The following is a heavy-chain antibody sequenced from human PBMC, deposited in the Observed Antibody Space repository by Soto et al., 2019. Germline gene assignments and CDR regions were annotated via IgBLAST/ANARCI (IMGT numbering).Heavy chain of an antibody. Sequence: GGSLRLSXAASGFTFSSYSMNWVRQAPGKGLEWVSSISSSSSYIYYADSVKGRFTISRDNAKNSLYLQMNSLRAEDTAVYYCARPSGRHYYHGMDVWGQGTTVTVSS. CDR2: ISSSSSYI. V-gene: IGHV3-21*01. CDR1: GFTFSSYS. J-gene: IGHJ6*02. D-gene: IGHD3-10*01. CDR3: ARPSGRHYYHGMDV.